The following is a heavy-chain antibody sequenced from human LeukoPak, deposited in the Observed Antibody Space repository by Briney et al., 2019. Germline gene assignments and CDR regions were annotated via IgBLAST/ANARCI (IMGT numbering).Heavy chain of an antibody. CDR2: ISGSGGST. J-gene: IGHJ6*02. Sequence: GGSLRLSCAASGFTFNTYAMSWVRQAPGKGLEWVSAISGSGGSTYYADSVKGRFTVSRDNSKNTLYLQMNSLRADDTAVYYCAKLGGYCSSTSCYTPPNYYYYGVDVWGQGTTVTVSS. CDR1: GFTFNTYA. CDR3: AKLGGYCSSTSCYTPPNYYYYGVDV. V-gene: IGHV3-23*01. D-gene: IGHD2-2*01.